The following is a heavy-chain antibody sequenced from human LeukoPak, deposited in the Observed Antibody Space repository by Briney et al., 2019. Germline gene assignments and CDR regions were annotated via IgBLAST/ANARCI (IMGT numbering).Heavy chain of an antibody. J-gene: IGHJ4*02. CDR3: ARQDADLDY. CDR1: GYTFTGYY. Sequence: GASVKVSCKASGYTFTGYYIYWVRQAPGQGLEWMGWINPNSDDTSYAQKFQGRVTMTRDTSVSTAYMELSRLTSDDTAVYYCARQDADLDYWGQGTLVTVSS. CDR2: INPNSDDT. V-gene: IGHV1-2*02.